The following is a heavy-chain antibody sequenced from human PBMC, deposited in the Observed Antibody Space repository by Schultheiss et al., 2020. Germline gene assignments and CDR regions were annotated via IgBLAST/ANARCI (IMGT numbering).Heavy chain of an antibody. V-gene: IGHV1-8*01. CDR2: MNPNSGNT. CDR3: ARNGCSSWYLPYYYGMDV. CDR1: GYTFTSYD. Sequence: ASVKVSCKASGYTFTSYDINWVRQATGQGLEWMGWMNPNSGNTGYAQKFQGRVTMTRNTSISTAYMELSSLRSEDTAVYYCARNGCSSWYLPYYYGMDVWGQGTTVNVSS. J-gene: IGHJ6*02. D-gene: IGHD6-13*01.